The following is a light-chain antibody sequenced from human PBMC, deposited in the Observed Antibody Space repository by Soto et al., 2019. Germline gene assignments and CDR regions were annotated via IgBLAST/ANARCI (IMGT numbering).Light chain of an antibody. V-gene: IGKV3-11*01. CDR1: QSVIRY. CDR2: DAS. CDR3: QRYGASPWT. J-gene: IGKJ1*01. Sequence: EIVLTQSPATLSLSPGERATLSCRASQSVIRYLAWYQQRPGQAPRLLIYDASYRATGIPARFSGSGSGTDFTLTISSLEPEDFAVYICQRYGASPWTFGQGTKVEIK.